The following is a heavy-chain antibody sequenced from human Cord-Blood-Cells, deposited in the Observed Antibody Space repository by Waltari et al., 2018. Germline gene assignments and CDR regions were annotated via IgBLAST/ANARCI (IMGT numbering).Heavy chain of an antibody. J-gene: IGHJ4*02. CDR3: VLLVGEEY. CDR1: GCTFTSSA. CDR2: IVVGSGNT. Sequence: QMPMVQPGPEVKKPGTPVKASCKASGCTFTSSAAQWVRQARGQRLEWIGWIVVGSGNTNYAQKFQERVTITRDMSTSTAYMGLSSLRSEDTAVYYCVLLVGEEYWGQGTLVTVSS. V-gene: IGHV1-58*01.